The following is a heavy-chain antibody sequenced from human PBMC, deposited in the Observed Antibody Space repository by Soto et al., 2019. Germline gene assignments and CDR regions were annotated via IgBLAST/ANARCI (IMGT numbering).Heavy chain of an antibody. J-gene: IGHJ4*02. D-gene: IGHD5-18*01. CDR1: GGTFSSYA. Sequence: QVQLVQSGAEVKKPGSSVKVSCKASGGTFSSYAISWVRQAPGQGLEWMGGIIPIFGTANYAQKFQGRVAITGYEATSTAYMELSSLRSEDTAVYYCARLDTAMVTGGYFDYWGQGTLVTVSS. V-gene: IGHV1-69*12. CDR2: IIPIFGTA. CDR3: ARLDTAMVTGGYFDY.